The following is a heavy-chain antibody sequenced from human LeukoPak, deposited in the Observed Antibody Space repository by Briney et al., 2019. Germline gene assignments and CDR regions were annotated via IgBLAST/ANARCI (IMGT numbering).Heavy chain of an antibody. CDR3: ARRRPPQRRITMIVVVNNDAFDI. CDR2: IHQSGST. V-gene: IGHV4-34*01. J-gene: IGHJ3*02. D-gene: IGHD3-22*01. CDR1: AGSFSGYY. Sequence: ESLSLTCAVYAGSFSGYYWSWIRQPPGRGREWVGEIHQSGSTKYNSSQKNRVTISVDTCKHQLSLKLSSVPDADTAVYYCARRRPPQRRITMIVVVNNDAFDIWGQGTMDTVSS.